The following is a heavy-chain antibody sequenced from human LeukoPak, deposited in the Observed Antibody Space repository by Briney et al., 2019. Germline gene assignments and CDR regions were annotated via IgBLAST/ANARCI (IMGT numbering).Heavy chain of an antibody. J-gene: IGHJ4*02. CDR3: AKGLFRLSGSYYTADY. D-gene: IGHD3-10*01. CDR1: GFTFSSYA. Sequence: GGPLRLSCAASGFTFSSYAMSWVRQAPGKGLEWVSAISGSGGSTYYADSVKGRFTISRDNSKNTLYLQMNSLRAEDTAVYYCAKGLFRLSGSYYTADYWGQGTLVTVSS. CDR2: ISGSGGST. V-gene: IGHV3-23*01.